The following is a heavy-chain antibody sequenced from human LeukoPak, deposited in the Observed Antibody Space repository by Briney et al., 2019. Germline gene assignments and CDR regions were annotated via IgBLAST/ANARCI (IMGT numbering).Heavy chain of an antibody. J-gene: IGHJ5*02. CDR1: GGSISSYF. CDR3: AREVGTGYYLWFDP. CDR2: ISYGGST. V-gene: IGHV4-59*12. Sequence: PSETLSLTCIVSGGSISSYFWSWIRQPPRKGLEWIGYISYGGSTNYNPSLKSRVTISVDTSKNQFSLKLSSVTAADTAVYYCAREVGTGYYLWFDPWGQGTLVTVSS. D-gene: IGHD3/OR15-3a*01.